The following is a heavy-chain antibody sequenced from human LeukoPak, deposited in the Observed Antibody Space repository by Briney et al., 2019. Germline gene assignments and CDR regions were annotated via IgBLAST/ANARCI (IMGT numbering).Heavy chain of an antibody. J-gene: IGHJ4*02. CDR1: GGSISSSY. CDR2: IYNSGNT. D-gene: IGHD3-22*01. Sequence: SETLSLTCTVSGGSISSSYWSWIRQPPGRGLEWIGYIYNSGNTNYNPSLKSRVAISVDTSKNQFSLKLSSVTAADTAVYYCARDFRYSSGYFDYWGQGTLVTVSS. CDR3: ARDFRYSSGYFDY. V-gene: IGHV4-59*12.